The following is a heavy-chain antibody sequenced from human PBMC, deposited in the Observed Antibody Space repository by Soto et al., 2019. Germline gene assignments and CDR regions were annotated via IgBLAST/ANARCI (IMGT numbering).Heavy chain of an antibody. CDR2: IDPSDSYT. Sequence: PGESLKISCKVSGYSFTSYWISWVRQMPGKGLEWMGRIDPSDSYTNYSPSFQGHVTISADKSISTAYLQWSSLKASDTAMYYCASQPRYSYGFRDAFDIWGQGTMVTVSS. CDR3: ASQPRYSYGFRDAFDI. V-gene: IGHV5-10-1*01. J-gene: IGHJ3*02. CDR1: GYSFTSYW. D-gene: IGHD5-18*01.